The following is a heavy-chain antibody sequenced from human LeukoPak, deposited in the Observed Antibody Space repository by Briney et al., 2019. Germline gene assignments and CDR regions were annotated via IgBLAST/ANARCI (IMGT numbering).Heavy chain of an antibody. D-gene: IGHD3-22*01. CDR2: INPNSGGT. V-gene: IGHV1-2*02. CDR3: ARSYYYDSSGTFDY. J-gene: IGHJ4*02. Sequence: EASVKVSCXASGYTFTGYYMHWVRQAPGQGLEWMGWINPNSGGTNYAQKFQGRVTMTRDTSISTAYMELRSLRSDDTAVYYCARSYYYDSSGTFDYWGQGTLVTVSS. CDR1: GYTFTGYY.